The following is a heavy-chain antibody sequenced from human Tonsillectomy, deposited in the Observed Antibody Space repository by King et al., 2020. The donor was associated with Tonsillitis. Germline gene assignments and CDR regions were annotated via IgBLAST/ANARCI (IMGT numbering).Heavy chain of an antibody. CDR1: GGSISSSSYK. CDR2: VYYSGNT. CDR3: ARYDDHGDLQDAFYN. Sequence: QLQESGPGLVKPSETLSLTCTVSGGSISSSSYKWGWIRQPPGKGLEWIGSVYYSGNTYYNLPLKGRVTISIDTSRNQFSLKLSSVTAADTAVYYCARYDDHGDLQDAFYNWGQGTKVTVSS. D-gene: IGHD4-17*01. V-gene: IGHV4-39*01. J-gene: IGHJ3*02.